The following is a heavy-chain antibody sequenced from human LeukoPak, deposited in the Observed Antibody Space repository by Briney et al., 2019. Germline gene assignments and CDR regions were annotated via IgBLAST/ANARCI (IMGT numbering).Heavy chain of an antibody. CDR2: IIPIFGTA. CDR3: GGRVGECVYYYYGMDV. Sequence: GASVTVSCKATGGTFSSYAISWVRQAPGQGLEWMGGIIPIFGTANYAQKFQGRVTITAHESTSTAYMELSSLGSEDTAVYYCGGRVGECVYYYYGMDVWGKGTTVTVSS. V-gene: IGHV1-69*01. J-gene: IGHJ6*04. D-gene: IGHD3-3*01. CDR1: GGTFSSYA.